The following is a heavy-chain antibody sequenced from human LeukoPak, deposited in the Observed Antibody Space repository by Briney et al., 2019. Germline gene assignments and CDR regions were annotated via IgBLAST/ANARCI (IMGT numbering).Heavy chain of an antibody. V-gene: IGHV3-74*01. D-gene: IGHD2/OR15-2a*01. CDR3: ARDLSDREGDY. Sequence: GGSLRLSCAASGFTFSSYWMHWVRQAPGKGLVWVSRINTDGSSTSYADSVKGRFTISRDNAKNTLYPQMNSLRAEDTAVYYCARDLSDREGDYWGQGTLVTVSS. CDR2: INTDGSST. J-gene: IGHJ4*02. CDR1: GFTFSSYW.